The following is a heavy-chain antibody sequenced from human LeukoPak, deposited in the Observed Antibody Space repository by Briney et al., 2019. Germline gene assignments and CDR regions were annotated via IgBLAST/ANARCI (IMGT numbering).Heavy chain of an antibody. V-gene: IGHV4-31*03. CDR3: ARDVVVTSSPDAFDI. D-gene: IGHD2-21*02. CDR2: ISNSGTA. Sequence: TLSLTCSVSGDSVTSDGYYWTWIRQHPDKGLEWIGYISNSGTASYNPSLESRVSISVDTSYNQFSLRLNSVTAADTAVYYCARDVVVTSSPDAFDIWGQGTMVIVSS. J-gene: IGHJ3*02. CDR1: GDSVTSDGYY.